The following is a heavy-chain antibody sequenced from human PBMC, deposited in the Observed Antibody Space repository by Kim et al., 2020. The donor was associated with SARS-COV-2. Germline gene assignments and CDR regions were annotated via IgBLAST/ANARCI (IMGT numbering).Heavy chain of an antibody. D-gene: IGHD2-2*02. CDR1: GFTFTSSA. V-gene: IGHV1-58*01. CDR2: IVVGSGNT. CDR3: AADCSSTSCNTGGDYYYYYGMDV. Sequence: SVKVSCKASGFTFTSSAVQWVRQARGQRLEWIGWIVVGSGNTNYAQKFQERVTITRDMSTSTAYMELSSLRSEDTAVYYCAADCSSTSCNTGGDYYYYYGMDVWGQGTTVTVSS. J-gene: IGHJ6*02.